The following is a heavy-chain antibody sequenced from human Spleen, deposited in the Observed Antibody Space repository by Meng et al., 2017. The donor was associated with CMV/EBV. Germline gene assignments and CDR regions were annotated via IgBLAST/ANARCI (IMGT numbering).Heavy chain of an antibody. CDR1: GFTFSDYY. J-gene: IGHJ6*02. Sequence: GESLKISCAASGFTFSDYYMSWIRQAPGRGLEWVSYISSSGTTIYYKDSMKGRFTISRDNYKNSLYLLMNSRRAEYTAVYYCARRTNYYYYGMDVWGQGTTVTVSS. CDR2: ISSSGTTI. CDR3: ARRTNYYYYGMDV. V-gene: IGHV3-11*01.